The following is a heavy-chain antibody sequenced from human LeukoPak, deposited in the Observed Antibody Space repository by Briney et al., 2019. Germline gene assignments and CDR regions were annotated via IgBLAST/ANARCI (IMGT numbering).Heavy chain of an antibody. V-gene: IGHV1-69*13. D-gene: IGHD3-22*01. CDR3: ARHSGYHSTMYLDY. CDR1: GGTFSSYA. CDR2: ITAIFRTA. Sequence: ASVKVSCKASGGTFSSYAISWVRQAPGQGLEWMGGITAIFRTANYAQKFQGRVTITADEFMSTVYMELSSLRSEDTAVYYCARHSGYHSTMYLDYWGQGTLVTASS. J-gene: IGHJ4*02.